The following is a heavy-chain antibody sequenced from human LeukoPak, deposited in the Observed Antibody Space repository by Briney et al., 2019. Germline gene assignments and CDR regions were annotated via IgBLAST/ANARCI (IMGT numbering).Heavy chain of an antibody. CDR2: INHSGST. V-gene: IGHV4-34*01. CDR3: ARGRLILWFGEFIFDY. CDR1: GGAFSGYY. D-gene: IGHD3-10*01. J-gene: IGHJ4*02. Sequence: SETLSLTCAVYGGAFSGYYWSWIRQPPGKGLEWIGEINHSGSTNYNPSLKSRVTISVDTSKNQFSLKLSSVTAADTAVYYCARGRLILWFGEFIFDYWGQGTLVTVSS.